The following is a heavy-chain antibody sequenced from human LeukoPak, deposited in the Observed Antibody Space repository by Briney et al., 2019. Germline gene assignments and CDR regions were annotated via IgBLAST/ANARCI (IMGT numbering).Heavy chain of an antibody. CDR2: ISGSGGST. CDR3: AKDYYGSGSRYWSFDL. D-gene: IGHD3-10*01. V-gene: IGHV3-23*01. CDR1: GFTFSSYA. J-gene: IGHJ2*01. Sequence: PGGSLRLSCAASGFTFSSYAMSWVRQAPGKGLEWVSAISGSGGSTYYADSVKGRFTISRDNSKNTLYLQMNSLRAEDTAVYYCAKDYYGSGSRYWSFDLWGRGTLVTVSS.